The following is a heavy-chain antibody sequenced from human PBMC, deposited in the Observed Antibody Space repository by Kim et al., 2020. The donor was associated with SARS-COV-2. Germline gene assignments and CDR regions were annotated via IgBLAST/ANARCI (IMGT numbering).Heavy chain of an antibody. Sequence: LSLTCAASGFTFSSYDMHWVRQATGKGLEWVSAIGTAGDTYYPGSVKGRFTISRENAKNSLYLQMNSLRAGDTAVYYCARSGIGGMDVWGQGTTVTVSS. CDR3: ARSGIGGMDV. J-gene: IGHJ6*02. V-gene: IGHV3-13*04. CDR2: IGTAGDT. CDR1: GFTFSSYD. D-gene: IGHD1-20*01.